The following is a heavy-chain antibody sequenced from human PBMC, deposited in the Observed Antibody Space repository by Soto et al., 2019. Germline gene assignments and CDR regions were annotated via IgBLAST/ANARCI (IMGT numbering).Heavy chain of an antibody. D-gene: IGHD3-22*01. CDR3: ARGSGYYYWDVY. J-gene: IGHJ4*02. CDR1: GYTFTSYA. CDR2: INAGNGNT. Sequence: ASVKVSCKASGYTFTSYAMHWVRQAPGQRLEWMGWINAGNGNTKYSQKFQGRVTITRDTSASTAYMELSSLRSEDTAVYYCARGSGYYYWDVYWDQGTLVTVSS. V-gene: IGHV1-3*01.